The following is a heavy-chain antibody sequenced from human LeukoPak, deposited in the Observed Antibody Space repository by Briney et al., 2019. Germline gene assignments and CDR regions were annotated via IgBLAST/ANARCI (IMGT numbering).Heavy chain of an antibody. D-gene: IGHD6-13*01. V-gene: IGHV1-69*06. CDR1: GGTFSSYA. Sequence: ASVKVSCKASGGTFSSYAISWVRQAPGQGLEWMGGIIPIFGTANYAQKFQGRVTITADKSTSTAYMELSSLRSEDTAVYYCARALWKSSSWYYLDYWGQGTLVTVSS. J-gene: IGHJ4*02. CDR2: IIPIFGTA. CDR3: ARALWKSSSWYYLDY.